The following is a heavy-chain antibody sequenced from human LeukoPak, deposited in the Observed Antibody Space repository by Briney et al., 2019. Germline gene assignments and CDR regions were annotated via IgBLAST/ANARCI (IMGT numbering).Heavy chain of an antibody. D-gene: IGHD3-3*01. CDR1: GGSISSYY. CDR3: ARGTLIFGVVIPLDY. CDR2: IYTSGST. V-gene: IGHV4-4*07. J-gene: IGHJ4*02. Sequence: SETLSLTCTVSGGSISSYYWSWIRQPAGKGLEWIGRIYTSGSTNYNPSLKSRVTISVDTSKNQFSLKLSSVTAADTAVYYCARGTLIFGVVIPLDYWGQGTLDTVSS.